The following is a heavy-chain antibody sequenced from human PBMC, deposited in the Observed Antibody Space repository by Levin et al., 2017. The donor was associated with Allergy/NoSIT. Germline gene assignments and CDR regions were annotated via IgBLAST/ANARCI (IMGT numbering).Heavy chain of an antibody. J-gene: IGHJ4*02. V-gene: IGHV3-53*01. D-gene: IGHD4-17*01. CDR3: ATGGSTVTSDY. CDR1: GFTVSTNY. Sequence: ESLKISCAASGFTVSTNYMSWVRQAPGKGLEWVSVIYSGGSTYYADSVKGRFTVSRDSSENTLYLQMNSLRAEDTAVYYCATGGSTVTSDYWGQGTLVTVSS. CDR2: IYSGGST.